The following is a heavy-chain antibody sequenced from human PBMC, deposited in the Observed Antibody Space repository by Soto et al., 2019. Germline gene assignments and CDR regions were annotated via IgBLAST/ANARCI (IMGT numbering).Heavy chain of an antibody. D-gene: IGHD3-16*01. J-gene: IGHJ6*02. CDR1: GGSFSGYY. V-gene: IGHV4-34*01. CDR2: INHSGST. Sequence: SETLSLTCAVYGGSFSGYYWTWIGQPPGKGLEWIGEINHSGSTNYNPSLKRRFTISVDTSKNQSSLKLSSVTAADTAVYYCARGSSTSGGTYYGMDVWGQGTPVTVSS. CDR3: ARGSSTSGGTYYGMDV.